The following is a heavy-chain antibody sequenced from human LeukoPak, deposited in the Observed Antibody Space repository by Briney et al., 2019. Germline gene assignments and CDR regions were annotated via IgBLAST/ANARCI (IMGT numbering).Heavy chain of an antibody. V-gene: IGHV3-23*01. D-gene: IGHD3-22*01. Sequence: GGSLRLSCTASGFTLSSYEMTWIRQAPGKGLEWVSSIDYSGDTTYYADSVKGRFTISRDNSKSTLFLQMNSLRAEDTAVYYCARETLMIVARGAAFDIWGQGTMVTVSP. CDR1: GFTLSSYE. CDR3: ARETLMIVARGAAFDI. J-gene: IGHJ3*02. CDR2: IDYSGDTT.